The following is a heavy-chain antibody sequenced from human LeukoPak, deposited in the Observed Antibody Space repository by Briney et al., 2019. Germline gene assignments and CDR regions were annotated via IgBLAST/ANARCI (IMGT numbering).Heavy chain of an antibody. Sequence: ASVKVSCKASGGTFIGYAISWVRQAPGQGLEWMGGIIPIFGTANYAQKFQGRVTITADESTSTAYMELSSLRSEDTAVYYCARSRPRDMGITWGQGTLVTVSS. CDR2: IIPIFGTA. CDR1: GGTFIGYA. V-gene: IGHV1-69*13. D-gene: IGHD4/OR15-4a*01. CDR3: ARSRPRDMGIT. J-gene: IGHJ4*02.